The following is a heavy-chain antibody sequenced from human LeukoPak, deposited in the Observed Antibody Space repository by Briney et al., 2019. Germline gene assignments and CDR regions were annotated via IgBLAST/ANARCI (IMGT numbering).Heavy chain of an antibody. Sequence: GGSLRLSCAASGYSFSNHDLSCGRQAPGKGPAWGATIEYNGDKKYYADSVKGRFTIFRDNSKNTLYLQMNSLRAEETAVYYCAKDRTFSSNWLGTLDIWGQGTMVTVSS. V-gene: IGHV3-30*02. CDR1: GYSFSNHD. CDR2: IEYNGDKK. D-gene: IGHD6-13*01. CDR3: AKDRTFSSNWLGTLDI. J-gene: IGHJ3*02.